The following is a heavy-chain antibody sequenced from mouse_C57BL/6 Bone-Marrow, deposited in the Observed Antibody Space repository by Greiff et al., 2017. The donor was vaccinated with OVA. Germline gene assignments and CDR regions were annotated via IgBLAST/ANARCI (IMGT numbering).Heavy chain of an antibody. Sequence: VQLQQSGPALVKPGASVKMSCKASGYTFTDYNMHWVKQSHGKSLEWIGYINPNTGGTSYNQKCKGKATLTVNKSSSTAYMELRSLTSEDSEVYYCARWRPHGFADWGQGTLVTV. CDR3: ARWRPHGFAD. V-gene: IGHV1-22*01. J-gene: IGHJ3*01. CDR2: INPNTGGT. D-gene: IGHD6-1*01. CDR1: GYTFTDYN.